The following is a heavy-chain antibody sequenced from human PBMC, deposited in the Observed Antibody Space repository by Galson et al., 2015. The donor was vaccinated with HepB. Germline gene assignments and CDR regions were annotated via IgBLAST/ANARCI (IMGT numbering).Heavy chain of an antibody. J-gene: IGHJ6*03. CDR3: ARGKDTAMVPYYYYYYMDV. CDR2: TYYRSKWYN. D-gene: IGHD5-18*01. V-gene: IGHV6-1*01. Sequence: CAISGDSVSSHSAAWNWIRQSPSRGLEWLGRTYYRSKWYNDYAVSVKSRITINPDTSKNQFSLQLNSVTPEDTAVYYCARGKDTAMVPYYYYYYMDVWGKGTTVTVSS. CDR1: GDSVSSHSAA.